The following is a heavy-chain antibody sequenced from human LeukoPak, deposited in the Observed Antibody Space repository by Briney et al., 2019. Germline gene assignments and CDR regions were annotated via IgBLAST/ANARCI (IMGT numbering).Heavy chain of an antibody. D-gene: IGHD3-22*01. CDR2: INHSGST. CDR1: GGSFSGYY. Sequence: SETLSLTCAVYGGSFSGYYWSWIRQPPGKGLEWIGEINHSGSTNYNPSLKSRVTISVDTSKNQFSLKLSSVTAADTAVYYCARGYHDFSGYWLSYFDYWGRGTLVTVSS. J-gene: IGHJ4*02. V-gene: IGHV4-34*01. CDR3: ARGYHDFSGYWLSYFDY.